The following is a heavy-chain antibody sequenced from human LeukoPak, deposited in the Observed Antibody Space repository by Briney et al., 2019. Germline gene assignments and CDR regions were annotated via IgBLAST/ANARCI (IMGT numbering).Heavy chain of an antibody. D-gene: IGHD1-1*01. CDR2: IYYRGNT. J-gene: IGHJ4*02. V-gene: IGHV4-39*01. CDR3: ARLGLGATTGTDY. Sequence: WIRQPPGKGLEWIGSIYYRGNTYYNPSLKSRVTLSVDTSSNQFPLNLNSVTAADTAVYYCARLGLGATTGTDYWGQGTLVTVSS.